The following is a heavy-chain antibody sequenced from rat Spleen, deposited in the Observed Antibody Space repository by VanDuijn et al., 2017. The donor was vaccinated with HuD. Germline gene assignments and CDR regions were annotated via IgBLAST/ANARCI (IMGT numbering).Heavy chain of an antibody. J-gene: IGHJ2*01. Sequence: QIQLKESGPGLVQPSQTLSLTCTVSGLSLTSNSVSWIRQPPGKGLEWMGVIWNNGGTDYHSPIKSRLSISRDNSKSQVFLKMTSVKSEDTAMYFCASGFFDFWGQGVMVTVSS. V-gene: IGHV2-47*01. CDR1: GLSLTSNS. D-gene: IGHD4-3*01. CDR3: ASGFFDF. CDR2: IWNNGGT.